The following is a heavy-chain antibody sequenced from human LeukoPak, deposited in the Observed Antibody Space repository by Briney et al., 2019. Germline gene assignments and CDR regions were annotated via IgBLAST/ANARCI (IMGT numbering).Heavy chain of an antibody. J-gene: IGHJ5*02. CDR1: GYTFTSYG. CDR3: ARKWIVGATFGFDP. D-gene: IGHD1-26*01. V-gene: IGHV1-18*01. CDR2: ISAYNGNT. Sequence: GASVKVSCKASGYTFTSYGISWVRQAPGQGLEWMGWISAYNGNTNYAQRLQGRVTMTTDTSTSTAYMELRSLRSDDTAVYYCARKWIVGATFGFDPWGQGTLVTVSS.